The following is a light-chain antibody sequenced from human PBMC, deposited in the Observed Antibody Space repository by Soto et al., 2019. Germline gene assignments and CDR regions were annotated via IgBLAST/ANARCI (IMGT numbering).Light chain of an antibody. CDR2: GVT. Sequence: QSVLTQPASVSGSPGQSITISCTGTSSDVAYYNYVSWYQQHPDRAPKLLIYGVTNRPSGVSNRFSGSKSGNTASLTISGLQAEDEADYYCNSFTTSTTYVFGTGTKGTVL. J-gene: IGLJ1*01. V-gene: IGLV2-14*01. CDR3: NSFTTSTTYV. CDR1: SSDVAYYNY.